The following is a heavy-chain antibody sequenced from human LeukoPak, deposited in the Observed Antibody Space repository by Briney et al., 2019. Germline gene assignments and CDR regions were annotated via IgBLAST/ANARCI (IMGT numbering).Heavy chain of an antibody. CDR1: GGSISSYY. J-gene: IGHJ4*02. CDR2: IYYSGST. Sequence: SETLSLTCTASGGSISSYYWSWIRQPPGKGLEWIGYIYYSGSTNYNPSLKSRVTISVDTSKNQFSLKLSSVTAADTAVYYCARGGSTLINFDYWGQGTLVTVSS. V-gene: IGHV4-59*01. D-gene: IGHD1-26*01. CDR3: ARGGSTLINFDY.